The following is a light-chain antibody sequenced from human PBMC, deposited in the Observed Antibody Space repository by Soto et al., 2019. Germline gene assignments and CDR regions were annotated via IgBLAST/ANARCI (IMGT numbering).Light chain of an antibody. Sequence: IQITQSSSTPSGSVGDRVTITCRASQTISSWLAWYQQKPGKAPKLLIYKASTLKSGVPSRFSGSGSGTEFTLTISSLQPEDFATYYCQQLNSYPALTFGGGTRLEIK. CDR2: KAS. CDR1: QTISSW. J-gene: IGKJ5*01. CDR3: QQLNSYPALT. V-gene: IGKV1-5*03.